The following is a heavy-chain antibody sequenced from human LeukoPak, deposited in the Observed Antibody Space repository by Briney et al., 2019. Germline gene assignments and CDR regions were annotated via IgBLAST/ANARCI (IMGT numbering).Heavy chain of an antibody. CDR3: ARPGQLGGFDY. V-gene: IGHV4-4*07. Sequence: SETLSLTCTVSGGSISSYYWSWIRQPAGKGREWIGRIYTSGSTNYNPSLKSRVTMSVDTSKNQFSLKLSCVTAADTAVYYCARPGQLGGFDYWGQGTLVTVSS. CDR1: GGSISSYY. CDR2: IYTSGST. J-gene: IGHJ4*02. D-gene: IGHD7-27*01.